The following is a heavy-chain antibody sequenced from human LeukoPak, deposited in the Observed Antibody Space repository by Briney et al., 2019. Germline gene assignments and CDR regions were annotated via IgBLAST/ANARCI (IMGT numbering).Heavy chain of an antibody. J-gene: IGHJ4*02. Sequence: GGSLRLSCAASGFTVSSNYMSWVRQAPGKGLEWVSVIYSGGSTYYADSVEGRFTISRDNSKNTLYLQMNSLRAEDTAVYYCARDYHSSGWYYFDYWGQGTLVTVSS. CDR3: ARDYHSSGWYYFDY. CDR2: IYSGGST. CDR1: GFTVSSNY. D-gene: IGHD6-19*01. V-gene: IGHV3-53*01.